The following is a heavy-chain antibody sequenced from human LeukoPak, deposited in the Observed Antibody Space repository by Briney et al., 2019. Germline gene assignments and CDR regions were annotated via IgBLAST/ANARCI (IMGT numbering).Heavy chain of an antibody. CDR2: IYYSGNA. CDR3: ARDYAGAFDI. CDR1: GGSISSGAYY. D-gene: IGHD4-17*01. V-gene: IGHV4-30-4*08. J-gene: IGHJ3*02. Sequence: SQTLSLTCTVSGGSISSGAYYWSSIRQPPGKDLEWIGYIYYSGNAYYNPSLKTRVTISVDTSKNQFSLKLNSVTAADTAVYYCARDYAGAFDIWGQGTMVTVSS.